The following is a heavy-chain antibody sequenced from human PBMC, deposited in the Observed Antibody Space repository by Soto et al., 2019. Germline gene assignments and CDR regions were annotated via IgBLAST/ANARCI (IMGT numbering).Heavy chain of an antibody. V-gene: IGHV1-18*04. J-gene: IGHJ4*02. CDR3: ARDVIGVPAIEGPFDY. CDR1: GYTFTSYG. D-gene: IGHD2-21*02. CDR2: ISAYNGNT. Sequence: GASVKVSCKASGYTFTSYGISWVRQAPGQGLEWMGWISAYNGNTNYAQKLQGRVTMTTDTSTGTAYMELRSLRSDDTAVYYCARDVIGVPAIEGPFDYWGQGTLVTVSS.